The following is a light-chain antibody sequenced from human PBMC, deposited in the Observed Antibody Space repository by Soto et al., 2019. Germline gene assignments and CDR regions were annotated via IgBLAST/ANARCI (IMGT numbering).Light chain of an antibody. CDR1: QNIDNK. CDR3: QQFHTSFTII. CDR2: YAS. Sequence: IVMAHSPAALSVTPGERATLSCRASQNIDNKLVWYQQKPGQVPRLLIHYASTRAAGVPARFSGSGSGTDFTLTISRLEPEDSAVYYCQQFHTSFTIIFGQGTRLETK. J-gene: IGKJ5*01. V-gene: IGKV3-15*01.